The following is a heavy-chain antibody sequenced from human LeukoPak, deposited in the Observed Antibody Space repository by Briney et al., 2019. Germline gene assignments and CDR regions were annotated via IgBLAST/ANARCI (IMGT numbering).Heavy chain of an antibody. CDR2: FDPEDGET. J-gene: IGHJ4*02. CDR1: GYTLTELS. CDR3: ATAQDLGYYFDY. D-gene: IGHD7-27*01. Sequence: GASVKVSCKVSGYTLTELSMDWVRQAPGKGLEWMGGFDPEDGETIYAQKFQGRVTMTEDTSTDTAYMELSSLRSEDTAVYYCATAQDLGYYFDYWGQGTLVTVSS. V-gene: IGHV1-24*01.